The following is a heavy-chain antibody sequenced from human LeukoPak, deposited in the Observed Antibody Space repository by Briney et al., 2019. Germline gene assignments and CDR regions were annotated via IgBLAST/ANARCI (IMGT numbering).Heavy chain of an antibody. V-gene: IGHV4-61*02. CDR2: IYTSGST. Sequence: SQTLSLTCTVSGGSISSGSYYWSWIRQPAGKGLEWIGRIYTSGSTNCNPSLKSRVTISVDTSKNQFSLKLSSVTAADTAVYYCARGTADIVATISAVEGIAVAVIFDYWGQGTLVTVSS. J-gene: IGHJ4*02. CDR3: ARGTADIVATISAVEGIAVAVIFDY. CDR1: GGSISSGSYY. D-gene: IGHD5-12*01.